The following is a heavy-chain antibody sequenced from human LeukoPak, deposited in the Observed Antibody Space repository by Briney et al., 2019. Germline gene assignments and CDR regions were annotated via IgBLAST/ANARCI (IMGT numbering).Heavy chain of an antibody. Sequence: ASVTVSCKASGYTFTSYGISWVRQAPGQGLEWMGWISAYNGNTNYAQKLQGRVTITTDTSTSTAYMELRSLRSDDTAVYDCATVRGAALDYWGQGTLVTVSS. J-gene: IGHJ4*02. CDR3: ATVRGAALDY. D-gene: IGHD3-10*01. CDR1: GYTFTSYG. V-gene: IGHV1-18*01. CDR2: ISAYNGNT.